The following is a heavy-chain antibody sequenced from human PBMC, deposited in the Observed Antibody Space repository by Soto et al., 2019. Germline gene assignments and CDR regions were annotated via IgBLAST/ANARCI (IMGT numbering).Heavy chain of an antibody. CDR3: ARTVASAGPDAFDI. Sequence: QVQLVESGGGVVQPGTSLIISCVGSGFTFSTYAMHWVSQAPGKGLQWVSVITSDGSKKYSADSVKGRFIISRDNYKNTLYLQMNTLRTEDTAVYYCARTVASAGPDAFDIWGQGTVLTVSS. V-gene: IGHV3-30-3*01. D-gene: IGHD6-13*01. CDR2: ITSDGSKK. J-gene: IGHJ3*02. CDR1: GFTFSTYA.